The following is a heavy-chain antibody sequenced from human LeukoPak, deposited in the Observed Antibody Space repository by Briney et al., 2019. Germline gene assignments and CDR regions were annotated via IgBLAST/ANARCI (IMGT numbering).Heavy chain of an antibody. CDR1: GFTFSSYA. V-gene: IGHV3-30-3*01. Sequence: GGSLRLSCAASGFTFSSYAMHWVRQAPGKGLEWVAVISYVGSNKYYADSVQGRFTISRDNSKNTLYLQMNSLRAEDTAVYYCAICDITMIVVVISDYYYGMDVWGQGTTVTVSS. CDR2: ISYVGSNK. CDR3: AICDITMIVVVISDYYYGMDV. J-gene: IGHJ6*02. D-gene: IGHD3-22*01.